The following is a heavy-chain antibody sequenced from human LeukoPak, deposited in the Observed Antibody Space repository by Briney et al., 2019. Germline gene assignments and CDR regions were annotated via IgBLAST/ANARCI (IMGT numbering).Heavy chain of an antibody. Sequence: GGSLRLSCAASGFTFSSYAMHWVRQAPGKGLEYVSAISSNGGSTYYANSVKGRFIISRDNSKNTLYLQMGSLRAEDMAVYYCARPFEGYSSGWNFDYWGQGTLVTVSS. D-gene: IGHD6-19*01. CDR1: GFTFSSYA. CDR3: ARPFEGYSSGWNFDY. CDR2: ISSNGGST. V-gene: IGHV3-64*01. J-gene: IGHJ4*02.